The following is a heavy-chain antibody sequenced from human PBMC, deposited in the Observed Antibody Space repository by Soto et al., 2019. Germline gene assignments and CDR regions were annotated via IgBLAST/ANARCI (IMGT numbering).Heavy chain of an antibody. CDR2: IIPIFGTA. J-gene: IGHJ6*02. D-gene: IGHD6-19*01. CDR3: ATSQGGNSSLDIYYYYYYGMDV. CDR1: GDTFSSYA. Sequence: QVQLVQSGAEVKKPGSSVKVSCKAPGDTFSSYAISWVRQAPGQGLEWMGGIIPIFGTAKYAQKFQGRVTTTADESTGTGYMKLSSLRSEDTAVYYCATSQGGNSSLDIYYYYYYGMDVWGQGTTVTVSS. V-gene: IGHV1-69*01.